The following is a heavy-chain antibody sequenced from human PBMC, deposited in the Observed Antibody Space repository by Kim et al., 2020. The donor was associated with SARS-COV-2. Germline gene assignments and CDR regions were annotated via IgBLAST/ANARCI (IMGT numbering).Heavy chain of an antibody. J-gene: IGHJ6*02. CDR2: ISSSSSYI. Sequence: GGSLRLSCAASGFTFSSYSMNWVRQAPGKGLEWVSSISSSSSYIYYADSVKGRFTISRDNAKNSLYLQMNSLRAEDTAVYYCARDLVLISSRITMVRGVGNGMDVWGQGTTVTVSS. CDR3: ARDLVLISSRITMVRGVGNGMDV. CDR1: GFTFSSYS. D-gene: IGHD3-10*01. V-gene: IGHV3-21*01.